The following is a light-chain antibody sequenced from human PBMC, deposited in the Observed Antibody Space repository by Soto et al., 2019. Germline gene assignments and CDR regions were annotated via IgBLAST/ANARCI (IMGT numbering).Light chain of an antibody. CDR2: GGP. CDR3: QQYGLSPT. Sequence: EIVLTQSPGTVSLSPGQRVTLSCSASPSVSRDSLVWYQQKPGQPPRLLLYGGPIRATGIPDRFSGSGSGTDVTLTIRRLGPEDVADYYCQQYGLSPTFGEGTKVEIK. V-gene: IGKV3-20*01. CDR1: PSVSRDS. J-gene: IGKJ1*01.